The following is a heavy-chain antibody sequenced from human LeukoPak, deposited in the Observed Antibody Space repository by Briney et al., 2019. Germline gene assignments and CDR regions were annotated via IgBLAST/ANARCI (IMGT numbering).Heavy chain of an antibody. J-gene: IGHJ4*02. CDR3: ARDWSAYYDFWSGYSAPFDY. Sequence: ASVKVSCKASGYTFTGYYMHWVRQAPGQGLEWMGRINPNSGGTNYAQKFQGRVTMTRDTSISTAYMELSRLRSDDTAVYYCARDWSAYYDFWSGYSAPFDYWGQGTLVTVSS. V-gene: IGHV1-2*06. CDR2: INPNSGGT. D-gene: IGHD3-3*01. CDR1: GYTFTGYY.